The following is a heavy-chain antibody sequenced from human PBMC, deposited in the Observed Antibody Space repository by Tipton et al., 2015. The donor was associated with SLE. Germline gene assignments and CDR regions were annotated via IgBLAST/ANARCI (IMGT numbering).Heavy chain of an antibody. CDR3: ARGLNSVAQLGY. CDR1: GGSFSGYY. D-gene: IGHD2/OR15-2a*01. V-gene: IGHV4-34*01. J-gene: IGHJ4*02. CDR2: INHSGST. Sequence: TLSLTCAVYGGSFSGYYWSWIRQPPGKGLEWIGEINHSGSTNYNPSLKSRVTISVDTSKNQFSLKLSSVTAADTAVYYCARGLNSVAQLGYWGQGTLVTVSS.